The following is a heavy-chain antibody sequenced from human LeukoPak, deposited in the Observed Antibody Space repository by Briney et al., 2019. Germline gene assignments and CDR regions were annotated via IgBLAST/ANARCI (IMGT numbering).Heavy chain of an antibody. J-gene: IGHJ4*02. V-gene: IGHV3-30-3*01. D-gene: IGHD3-10*01. CDR1: GFTFSSYA. Sequence: GRSPRLSCAASGFTFSSYAMHWVRQAPGKGLEWVAVISYDGSNKYYADSVKGRFTISRDNSKNTLYLQMNSLRAEDTAVYYCARELWFGELSSADLAYWGQGTLVTVSS. CDR3: ARELWFGELSSADLAY. CDR2: ISYDGSNK.